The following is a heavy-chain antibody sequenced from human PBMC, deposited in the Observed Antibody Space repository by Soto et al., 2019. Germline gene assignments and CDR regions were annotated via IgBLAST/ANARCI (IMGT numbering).Heavy chain of an antibody. CDR1: GYSFADYY. D-gene: IGHD4-17*01. CDR3: ASDQMTPVTINDYYAMDV. J-gene: IGHJ6*02. CDR2: INPDSGGT. V-gene: IGHV1-2*02. Sequence: ASVKVSCKASGYSFADYYMHWVRQAPGQVLEWMGWINPDSGGTNYAQKFQGRVTMTRDSSITTAYMELTGLRSDDTAVYYCASDQMTPVTINDYYAMDVGGQGPTVTVSS.